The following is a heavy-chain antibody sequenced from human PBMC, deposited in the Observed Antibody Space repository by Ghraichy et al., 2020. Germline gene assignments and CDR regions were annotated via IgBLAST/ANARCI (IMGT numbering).Heavy chain of an antibody. D-gene: IGHD2-15*01. V-gene: IGHV4-59*08. CDR1: GGSISSYY. CDR2: IYYSGST. CDR3: ARRSLFPGSGGSWEYGMDV. Sequence: SETLSLTCTVSGGSISSYYWSWIRQPPGKGLEWIGYIYYSGSTNYNPSLKSRVTISVDTSKNQFSLKLSSVTAADTAVYYCARRSLFPGSGGSWEYGMDVWGQGTTVTVSS. J-gene: IGHJ6*02.